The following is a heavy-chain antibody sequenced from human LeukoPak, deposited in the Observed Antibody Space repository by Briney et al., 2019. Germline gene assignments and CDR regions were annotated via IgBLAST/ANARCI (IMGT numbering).Heavy chain of an antibody. CDR3: ARGNGCSSTSCSGGFDY. V-gene: IGHV3-21*01. Sequence: GGSLRLSCAASGFTFSSYAMSWVRQAPGKGLEWVSSISSSSSYIYYADSVKGRFTISRDNAKNSLYLQMNSLRAEDTAVYYCARGNGCSSTSCSGGFDYWGQGTLVTVSS. J-gene: IGHJ4*02. CDR1: GFTFSSYA. CDR2: ISSSSSYI. D-gene: IGHD2-2*01.